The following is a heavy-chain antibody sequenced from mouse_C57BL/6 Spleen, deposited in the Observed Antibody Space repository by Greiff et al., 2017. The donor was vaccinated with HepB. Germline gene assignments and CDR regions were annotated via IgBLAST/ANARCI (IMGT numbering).Heavy chain of an antibody. CDR2: IWSGGST. Sequence: QVHVKQSGPGLVQPSQSLSITCTVSGFSLTSYGVHWVRQSPGKGLEWLGVIWSGGSTDYNAAFISRLIISKDNSKSQVFFKMTSLQADDTALYYCARTTVVAPWAMDYWGQGTSVTVSS. CDR1: GFSLTSYG. V-gene: IGHV2-2*01. D-gene: IGHD1-1*01. CDR3: ARTTVVAPWAMDY. J-gene: IGHJ4*01.